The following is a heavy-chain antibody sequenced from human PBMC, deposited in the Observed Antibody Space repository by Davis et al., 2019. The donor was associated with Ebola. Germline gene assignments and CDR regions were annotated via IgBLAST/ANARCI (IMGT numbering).Heavy chain of an antibody. Sequence: GESLKISCAASGFTFSSYGMHWVRQAPGKGLEWVAVISYDGSNKYYADSVKGRFTISRDNSKNTLYLQMNSLRAEDTAAYYCAKDLYYDFWSGYPRPPPTYGMDVWGQGTTVTVSS. CDR2: ISYDGSNK. D-gene: IGHD3-3*01. CDR3: AKDLYYDFWSGYPRPPPTYGMDV. V-gene: IGHV3-30*18. J-gene: IGHJ6*02. CDR1: GFTFSSYG.